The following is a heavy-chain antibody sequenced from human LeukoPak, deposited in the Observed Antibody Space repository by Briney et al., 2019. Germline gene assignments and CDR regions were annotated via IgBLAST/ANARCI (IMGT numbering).Heavy chain of an antibody. V-gene: IGHV3-43*01. J-gene: IGHJ4*02. CDR2: ISWDGGST. CDR1: GFTFDDYT. CDR3: AKGENDYTSFIDN. Sequence: GGSLSLSCAASGFTFDDYTMHWVRQVPGKGLEWVSLISWDGGSTFYADSVKGRFTVSRDNSKNSLDLLMNSLRTEDTALYYCAKGENDYTSFIDNWGQGTLVTVSS. D-gene: IGHD4-11*01.